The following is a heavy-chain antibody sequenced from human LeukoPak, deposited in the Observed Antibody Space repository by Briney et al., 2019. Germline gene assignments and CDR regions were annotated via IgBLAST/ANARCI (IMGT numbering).Heavy chain of an antibody. V-gene: IGHV1-2*02. Sequence: ASVKVSCKASGYTFTGYYMHWVRQAPGQGLEWMGWINPNSGGTNYAQKFQGRVTMTRDTSISTAYMELSRLRSDDTAVYYCASDLGISGWYAPPLGYFDYWGQGTLVTVSS. CDR3: ASDLGISGWYAPPLGYFDY. CDR1: GYTFTGYY. CDR2: INPNSGGT. D-gene: IGHD6-19*01. J-gene: IGHJ4*02.